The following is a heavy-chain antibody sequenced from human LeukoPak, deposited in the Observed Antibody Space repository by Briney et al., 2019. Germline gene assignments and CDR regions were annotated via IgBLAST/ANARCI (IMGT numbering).Heavy chain of an antibody. CDR1: GGSFSGYY. CDR2: IYYSGST. J-gene: IGHJ4*02. CDR3: ARVYRWLHYFDC. V-gene: IGHV4-31*11. Sequence: SETLSLTCAVYGGSFSGYYWSWIRQHPGKGLEWIGYIYYSGSTYYNPSLKSRVTISVDTPKNQFSLKLSSVTAADTAVYYCARVYRWLHYFDCWGQGTLVTVSS. D-gene: IGHD5-24*01.